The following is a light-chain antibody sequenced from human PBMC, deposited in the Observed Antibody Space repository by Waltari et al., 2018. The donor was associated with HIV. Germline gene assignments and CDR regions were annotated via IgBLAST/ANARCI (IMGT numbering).Light chain of an antibody. Sequence: DIVLTQSPDSLVVSLGERASINCRSSQSLLYRSNNKNYLAWYQQKPGQPPKMLIHWASTRESGVPDRFSGSGSGTDFTLTISSLQAEDVAIYYCQHYYSTPRAFGQGTKLEIK. V-gene: IGKV4-1*01. J-gene: IGKJ2*01. CDR2: WAS. CDR3: QHYYSTPRA. CDR1: QSLLYRSNNKNY.